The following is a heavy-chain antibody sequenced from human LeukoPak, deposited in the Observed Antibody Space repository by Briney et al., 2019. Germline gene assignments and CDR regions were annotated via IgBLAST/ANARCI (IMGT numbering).Heavy chain of an antibody. V-gene: IGHV4-4*02. CDR2: IYHSGST. Sequence: SETLSLTCTVSGGSISSSNWWSWVRQPPGKGLEWIGEIYHSGSTNYNPSLKSRVTISVDKSKNQFSLKLSSVTAADTAVYYCASHFSLYGMDVWGQGTTVTVSS. CDR3: ASHFSLYGMDV. D-gene: IGHD3-3*02. J-gene: IGHJ6*02. CDR1: GGSISSSNW.